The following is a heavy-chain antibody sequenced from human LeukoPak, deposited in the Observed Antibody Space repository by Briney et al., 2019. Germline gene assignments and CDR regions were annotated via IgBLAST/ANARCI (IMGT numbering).Heavy chain of an antibody. CDR3: ATLGVY. V-gene: IGHV3-21*06. Sequence: GGSLRLSCAGSGFTFSTHGMNWVRQAPGKGLEWVSSISSTGTDINYADSVKGRFTISRDNAKNSLYLQMNSLRAEDSAVYYCATLGVYWGQGTLVTVSS. J-gene: IGHJ4*02. D-gene: IGHD2-8*01. CDR1: GFTFSTHG. CDR2: ISSTGTDI.